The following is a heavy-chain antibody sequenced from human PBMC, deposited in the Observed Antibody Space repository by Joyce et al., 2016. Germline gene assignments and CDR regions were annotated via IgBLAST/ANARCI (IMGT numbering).Heavy chain of an antibody. CDR2: ISYDGTIK. V-gene: IGHV3-33*05. D-gene: IGHD6-19*01. J-gene: IGHJ4*02. CDR1: GFSFRGYG. Sequence: QVHLVESGGGVVQTGKSVRLACAASGFSFRGYGMHWVRQAPGKGLEWVAIISYDGTIKDYADLVKGRFVISRDNPKNTLDLQMDSPRPEDTAVYYCARETVEWLFEKWGQGTLVIVSS. CDR3: ARETVEWLFEK.